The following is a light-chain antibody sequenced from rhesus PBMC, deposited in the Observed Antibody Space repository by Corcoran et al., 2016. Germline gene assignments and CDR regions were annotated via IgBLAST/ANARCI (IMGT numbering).Light chain of an antibody. CDR3: QQHNSYPT. V-gene: IGKV1S14*01. CDR1: QGISNY. CDR2: YAS. Sequence: DIQMTQSPSSLSASVGDTVTITCRASQGISNYLAWYQQKPGKAPKPLIYYASNLESGGPSRFSGSGSGTDFTLTISSLQPEEFATYYCQQHNSYPTFGQGTKVEIK. J-gene: IGKJ1*01.